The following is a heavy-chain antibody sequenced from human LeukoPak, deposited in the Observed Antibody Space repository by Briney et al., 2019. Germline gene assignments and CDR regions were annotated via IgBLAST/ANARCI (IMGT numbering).Heavy chain of an antibody. CDR1: GYTFTGYY. CDR3: ARESSRDIVVVPAAPGNWFDP. J-gene: IGHJ5*02. V-gene: IGHV1-2*02. Sequence: GASVKVSCKASGYTFTGYYMHWVRQAPGQGLEWMGWINPNSGGTNYAQKFQGRVTMTRDTCISTAYMELSRLRSDDTAVYHCARESSRDIVVVPAAPGNWFDPRGQGTLVTVSS. CDR2: INPNSGGT. D-gene: IGHD2-2*01.